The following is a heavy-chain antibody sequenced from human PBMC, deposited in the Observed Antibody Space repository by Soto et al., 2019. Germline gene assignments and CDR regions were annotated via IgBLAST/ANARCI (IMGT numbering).Heavy chain of an antibody. J-gene: IGHJ6*03. Sequence: EVQLVESGGGLVQPGGSLRLSCAASGFTVSSNYMSWVRQAPGKGLEWISLIYSGGSTFYADSVRGRFTISRDDSKNTLFLQMSSLRAEDTATYYCARDAPATYCSSTSCYHNFFYYMDVWGKGTTVTVSS. CDR2: IYSGGST. D-gene: IGHD2-2*01. CDR1: GFTVSSNY. V-gene: IGHV3-66*01. CDR3: ARDAPATYCSSTSCYHNFFYYMDV.